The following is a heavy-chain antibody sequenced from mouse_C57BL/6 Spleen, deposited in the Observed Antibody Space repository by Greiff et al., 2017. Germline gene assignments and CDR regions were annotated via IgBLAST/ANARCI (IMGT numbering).Heavy chain of an antibody. CDR3: TSSYVYWYFDV. CDR2: IRLKSDNYAT. CDR1: GFTFSNYW. J-gene: IGHJ1*03. V-gene: IGHV6-3*01. Sequence: EVMLVESGGGLVQPGGSMKLSCVASGFTFSNYWMNWVRQSPEKGLEWVAQIRLKSDNYATHYAESVKGRFTISRDDSKSSVYLQMNNLRAEDTGIYYCTSSYVYWYFDVWGTGTTVTVSS. D-gene: IGHD1-1*01.